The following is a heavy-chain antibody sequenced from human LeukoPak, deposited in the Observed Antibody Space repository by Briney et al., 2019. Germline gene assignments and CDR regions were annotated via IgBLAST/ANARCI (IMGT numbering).Heavy chain of an antibody. CDR1: GYSISSGYY. J-gene: IGHJ6*04. Sequence: SETLSLTCAVSGYSISSGYYWGWIRQPPGKGLEWIGSIYHSGSTYYNPSLKSRVTISVDTSKNQFSLKLSSVTAADTAVYYCARNVNKNMVPDVWGKGTTGTVSS. CDR2: IYHSGST. D-gene: IGHD3-10*01. V-gene: IGHV4-38-2*01. CDR3: ARNVNKNMVPDV.